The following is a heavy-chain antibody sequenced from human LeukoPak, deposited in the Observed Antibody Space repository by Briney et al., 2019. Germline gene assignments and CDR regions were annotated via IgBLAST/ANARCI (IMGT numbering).Heavy chain of an antibody. CDR1: GFTFSSYA. V-gene: IGHV3-23*01. CDR3: AKDANPYCGGDCYPYYFDY. D-gene: IGHD2-21*02. CDR2: ISGSGGST. J-gene: IGHJ4*02. Sequence: GGSLRLFCAASGFTFSSYAMSWVRQAPGKGLEWVSAISGSGGSTYYADSVKGRFTISRDNSENTLYLQMNSLRAEDTAVYYCAKDANPYCGGDCYPYYFDYWGQGTLVTVSS.